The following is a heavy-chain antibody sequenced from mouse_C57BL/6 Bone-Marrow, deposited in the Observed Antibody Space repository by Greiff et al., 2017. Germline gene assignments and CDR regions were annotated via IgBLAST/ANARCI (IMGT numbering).Heavy chain of an antibody. V-gene: IGHV1-69*01. CDR1: GYTFTSYW. J-gene: IGHJ3*01. CDR3: ANLLAY. CDR2: IDPSDSYT. Sequence: QVQLQQPGAELVMPGASVKLSCKASGYTFTSYWMHWVKQRPGQGLEWIGEIDPSDSYTNYNQKFKGKSTLTVDKSSSTAYIQLSSLTSEDSAVYYCANLLAYWGQGTLVTVSA.